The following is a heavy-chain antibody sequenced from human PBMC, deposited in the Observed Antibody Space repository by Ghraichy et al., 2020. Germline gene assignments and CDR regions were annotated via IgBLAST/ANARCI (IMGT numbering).Heavy chain of an antibody. J-gene: IGHJ2*01. Sequence: GGSLRLSCAASGFTFSTYAMTWVRQAPGKGPEWVSVTSGGGSSTYYADSVKGRFTISRDNSKNTLYLQMNSLRAEDTAVYSCAKVVSWGYFDLWGRGTLVTVSS. CDR3: AKVVSWGYFDL. D-gene: IGHD5/OR15-5a*01. CDR2: TSGGGSST. V-gene: IGHV3-23*01. CDR1: GFTFSTYA.